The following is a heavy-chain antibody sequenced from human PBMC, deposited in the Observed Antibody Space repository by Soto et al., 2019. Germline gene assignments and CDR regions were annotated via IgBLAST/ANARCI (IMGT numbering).Heavy chain of an antibody. CDR1: GFTFSSYG. J-gene: IGHJ4*02. D-gene: IGHD2-8*01. V-gene: IGHV3-33*01. CDR3: AREDDSNCTSFDY. Sequence: QVQLVESGGGVVQPGRSLRLSCAASGFTFSSYGMHWVRQAPGKGLEWVAVIWYDGSNKYYADSVKGRFTISRDKSKNTLYLQMNSLRAEDTAVYYCAREDDSNCTSFDYWGQVTLVTFSS. CDR2: IWYDGSNK.